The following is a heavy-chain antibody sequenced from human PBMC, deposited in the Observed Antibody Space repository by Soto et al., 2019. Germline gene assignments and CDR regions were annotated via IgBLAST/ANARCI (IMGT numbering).Heavy chain of an antibody. V-gene: IGHV4-30-4*03. D-gene: IGHD1-26*01. CDR3: ALESLGGNTYLDL. CDR2: IYLSGST. CDR1: GGSISSGNFY. J-gene: IGHJ4*02. Sequence: VQLQESGPGLVRPSETLSLTCTVSGGSISSGNFYWSWIRQPPGRGLEWIGYIYLSGSTSYSTSLKSRLTISLNTSNNQFSLKLTSVTAADTAVYYWALESLGGNTYLDLWGQGAQVTVSS.